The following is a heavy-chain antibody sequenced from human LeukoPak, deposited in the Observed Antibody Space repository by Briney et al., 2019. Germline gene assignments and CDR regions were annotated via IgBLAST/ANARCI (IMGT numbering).Heavy chain of an antibody. V-gene: IGHV1-3*01. Sequence: ASVKVSCKASGYTFTSCAMHWVRQAPGQRLEWMGWINAGNGNTKYSQKFQGRVTITRDTSASTAYMELSSLRSEDTAAYYCARDYCSSTSCYTFSDAFDIWGQGTMVTVSS. CDR3: ARDYCSSTSCYTFSDAFDI. CDR1: GYTFTSCA. D-gene: IGHD2-2*02. J-gene: IGHJ3*02. CDR2: INAGNGNT.